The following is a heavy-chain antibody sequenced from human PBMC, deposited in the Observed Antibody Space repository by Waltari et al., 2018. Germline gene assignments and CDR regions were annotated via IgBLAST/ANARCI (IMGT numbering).Heavy chain of an antibody. CDR3: ARGRGPPIAAAGTPIDY. D-gene: IGHD6-13*01. Sequence: QVQLQQWGAGLLKPSEILSLTCAVYGGSFSGYYWSWIRQPPGKGLEWIGEINHSGSTNYNPSLKSRVTISVDTSKNQFSLKLSSVTAADTAVYYCARGRGPPIAAAGTPIDYWGQGTLVTVSS. CDR1: GGSFSGYY. V-gene: IGHV4-34*01. CDR2: INHSGST. J-gene: IGHJ4*02.